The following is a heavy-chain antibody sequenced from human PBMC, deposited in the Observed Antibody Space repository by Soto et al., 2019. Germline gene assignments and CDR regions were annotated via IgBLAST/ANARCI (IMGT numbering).Heavy chain of an antibody. CDR2: IIPIFGTA. CDR3: ARDDSLVVPAANYYYYYGMDV. CDR1: GGTFSSYS. V-gene: IGHV1-69*06. D-gene: IGHD2-2*01. Sequence: SVKVSCKASGGTFSSYSISWVRQAPGQGLEWMGGIIPIFGTANYAQKFQGRVTITADKSTSTAYMELSSLRSEDTAVYYCARDDSLVVPAANYYYYYGMDVWGQGTTVTVSS. J-gene: IGHJ6*02.